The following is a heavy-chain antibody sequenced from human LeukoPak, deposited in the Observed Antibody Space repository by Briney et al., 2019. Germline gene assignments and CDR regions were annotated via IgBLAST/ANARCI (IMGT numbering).Heavy chain of an antibody. CDR3: ARSGMVAKHFFDY. CDR1: GYSFSTYW. J-gene: IGHJ4*02. Sequence: GESLKISCKVSGYSFSTYWIGWVRQLPGKGLEWMGIIHPGDSDTRYSPSFQGQVTISADKSINTAYLQWSSLEASDTAIYYCARSGMVAKHFFDYWGQGTLVPVSS. V-gene: IGHV5-51*01. D-gene: IGHD5-12*01. CDR2: IHPGDSDT.